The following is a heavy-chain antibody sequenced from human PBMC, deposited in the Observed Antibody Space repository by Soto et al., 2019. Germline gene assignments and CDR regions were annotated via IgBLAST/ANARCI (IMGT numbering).Heavy chain of an antibody. CDR3: AREYGYYGFGY. J-gene: IGHJ4*02. V-gene: IGHV3-30-3*01. CDR1: GFTFSSYA. D-gene: IGHD3-10*01. CDR2: ISYDGSNK. Sequence: QVQLVESGGGVVQPGRSLRLSCAASGFTFSSYAMHWVRQAPGKGLEWVAVISYDGSNKYYADSVKGRFTISRDNSKNTLYLQMNSLRAEDTAVYYCAREYGYYGFGYWGQGTLVTVSS.